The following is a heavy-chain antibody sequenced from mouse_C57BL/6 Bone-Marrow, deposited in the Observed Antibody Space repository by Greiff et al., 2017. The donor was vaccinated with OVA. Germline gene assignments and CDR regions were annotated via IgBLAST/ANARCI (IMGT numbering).Heavy chain of an antibody. CDR1: GYTFTSYW. V-gene: IGHV1-69*01. CDR2: IDPSDSYT. D-gene: IGHD3-2*02. Sequence: QVQLQQPGAELVMPGASVKLSCKASGYTFTSYWMHWVKQRPGQGLEWIGEIDPSDSYTTSNQKFKGKSTLTVDKSSSTAYMQLSSLTSEDAAVYYCARGDSSFAYWGQGTLVTVSA. J-gene: IGHJ3*01. CDR3: ARGDSSFAY.